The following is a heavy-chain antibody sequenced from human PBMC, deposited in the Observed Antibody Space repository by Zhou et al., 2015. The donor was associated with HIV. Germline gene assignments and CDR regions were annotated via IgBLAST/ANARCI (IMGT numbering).Heavy chain of an antibody. J-gene: IGHJ2*01. Sequence: QVQLVQSGAEVKKPGSSVKVSCKASGGTFSSYAISWVRQAPGQGLEWMGGIIPIFGTANYAQKFQGRVTITADESTSTAYMELSSLRSEDTAVYYCASRGAVAGQQGHWYFDLWGRGTLVTVSS. CDR2: IIPIFGTA. D-gene: IGHD6-19*01. CDR1: GGTFSSYA. CDR3: ASRGAVAGQQGHWYFDL. V-gene: IGHV1-69*01.